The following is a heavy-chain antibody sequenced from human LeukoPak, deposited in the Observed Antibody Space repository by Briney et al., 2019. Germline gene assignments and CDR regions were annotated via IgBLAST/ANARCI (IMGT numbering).Heavy chain of an antibody. CDR3: ARGRPRKYSSSTYFDH. Sequence: GGSLRLSCAASGFTFSTYAMHWVRQAPGKGLEWVAIIWFDGSNADYADSVKGRFTISRDDSKNTLFLQMNSLRAEDTAVYYCARGRPRKYSSSTYFDHWGQGALVTVSS. J-gene: IGHJ4*02. D-gene: IGHD6-13*01. CDR2: IWFDGSNA. CDR1: GFTFSTYA. V-gene: IGHV3-33*08.